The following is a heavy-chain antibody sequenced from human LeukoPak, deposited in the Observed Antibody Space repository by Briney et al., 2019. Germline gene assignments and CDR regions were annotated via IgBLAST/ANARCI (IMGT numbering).Heavy chain of an antibody. Sequence: GGSLRLSCAASGFTFSSYGMHWVRQAPGKGLEWVAFIRYDGSNKYYADPVKGRFTISRDNSKNTLYLQMNSLRAEDTAVYYCARTRRRFLEWLSQRDPRWDAFDIWGQGTMVTVSS. CDR2: IRYDGSNK. CDR3: ARTRRRFLEWLSQRDPRWDAFDI. CDR1: GFTFSSYG. V-gene: IGHV3-33*01. D-gene: IGHD3-3*01. J-gene: IGHJ3*02.